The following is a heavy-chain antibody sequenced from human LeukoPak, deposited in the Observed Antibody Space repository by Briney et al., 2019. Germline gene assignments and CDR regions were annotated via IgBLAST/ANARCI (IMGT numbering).Heavy chain of an antibody. CDR3: TRGGVIVGATRRAFDY. D-gene: IGHD1-26*01. CDR1: GFTFGDYA. J-gene: IGHJ4*02. V-gene: IGHV3-49*04. Sequence: GGSLRLSCTASGFTFGDYAMSWGRPAPGTGLDWVGFIRSKAYGGTTEYAASVKGRFTISRDDSKSIAYLQMNSLKTEDTAVYYCTRGGVIVGATRRAFDYWGQGTLVTVSS. CDR2: IRSKAYGGTT.